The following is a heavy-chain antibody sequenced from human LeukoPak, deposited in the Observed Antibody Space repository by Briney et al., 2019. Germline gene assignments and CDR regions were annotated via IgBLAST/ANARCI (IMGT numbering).Heavy chain of an antibody. CDR3: ASYNDCDAFNV. V-gene: IGHV3-15*01. CDR1: GIILSDVG. D-gene: IGHD1-14*01. Sequence: GGSLRLSCAASGIILSDVGMSWVRQAPGKGLEWVGLIRNKLDGGTTDYVAPVKGRFTISRDDSRNTLYLQMNSLKSEDTAMYYCASYNDCDAFNVWGQGTVVTVSS. CDR2: IRNKLDGGTT. J-gene: IGHJ3*01.